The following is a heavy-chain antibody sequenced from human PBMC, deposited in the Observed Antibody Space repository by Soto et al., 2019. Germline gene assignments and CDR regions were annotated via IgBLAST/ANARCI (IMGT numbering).Heavy chain of an antibody. CDR1: GGSFSGYY. Sequence: PSETLSLTCAVYGGSFSGYYWSWIRQPPGKGLEWIGEINHSGSTNYNPSLKSRVTISVDTSKNQFSLKLSSVTAADTAVYYCARNKSPKYYDFWSGYSPQTNYGMDVWGQGTTVTVSS. D-gene: IGHD3-3*01. V-gene: IGHV4-34*01. CDR3: ARNKSPKYYDFWSGYSPQTNYGMDV. CDR2: INHSGST. J-gene: IGHJ6*02.